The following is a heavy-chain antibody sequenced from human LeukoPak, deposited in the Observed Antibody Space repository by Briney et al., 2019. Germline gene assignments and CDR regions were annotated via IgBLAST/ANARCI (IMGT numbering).Heavy chain of an antibody. CDR2: ISGSGGST. CDR1: GFTFSSYG. Sequence: HPGGSLRLSCAASGFTFSSYGMSWVRQAPGKGLEWVSAISGSGGSTYYADSVKGRFTISRDNSKNTLYPQMNSLRAEDTAVYYCAKVEVRGVIIPPFDYWGQGTLVTVSS. CDR3: AKVEVRGVIIPPFDY. D-gene: IGHD3-10*01. V-gene: IGHV3-23*01. J-gene: IGHJ4*02.